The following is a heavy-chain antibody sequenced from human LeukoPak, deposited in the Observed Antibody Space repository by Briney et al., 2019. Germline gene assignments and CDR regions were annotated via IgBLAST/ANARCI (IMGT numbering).Heavy chain of an antibody. J-gene: IGHJ4*02. CDR1: GGSFSGYY. V-gene: IGHV4-34*01. Sequence: SETLSLTCAVYGGSFSGYYWSWIRQPPGKGLEWIGEINHSGSTNYNPSLKSRVTISVDTSKNQSSLKLSSVTAADTAVYYCARRKGIAAAGTGKTFDYWGQGTLVTVSS. CDR2: INHSGST. CDR3: ARRKGIAAAGTGKTFDY. D-gene: IGHD6-13*01.